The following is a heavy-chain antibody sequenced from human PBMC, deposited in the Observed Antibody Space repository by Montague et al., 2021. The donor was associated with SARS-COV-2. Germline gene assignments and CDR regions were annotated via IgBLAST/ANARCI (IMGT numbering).Heavy chain of an antibody. D-gene: IGHD4-17*01. CDR3: ARDYGDYSYYYGLDV. CDR2: IYSSGST. Sequence: TLSLTCTVSGGSISSGSYYWSWIRQPAGQGLEWIGRIYSSGSTNYNPSLKSRVTMSVDTSKNQFSLKVSSVTAADTAVYYCARDYGDYSYYYGLDVWGQGTTVTVSS. V-gene: IGHV4-61*02. CDR1: GGSISSGSYY. J-gene: IGHJ6*02.